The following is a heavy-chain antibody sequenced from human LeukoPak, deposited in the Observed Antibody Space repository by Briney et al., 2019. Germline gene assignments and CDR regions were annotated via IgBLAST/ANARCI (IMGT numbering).Heavy chain of an antibody. D-gene: IGHD2-2*01. V-gene: IGHV1-18*01. J-gene: IGHJ4*02. CDR1: GYTFTSYG. Sequence: ASVKVSCKASGYTFTSYGISWVRQAPGQGLERMGWISAYNGNTNYAQKFQGRVTMTRDTSISTAYMELSRLRSDDTAVYYCAGGIWGSSTRIPKLANDYWGQGTLVTVSS. CDR3: AGGIWGSSTRIPKLANDY. CDR2: ISAYNGNT.